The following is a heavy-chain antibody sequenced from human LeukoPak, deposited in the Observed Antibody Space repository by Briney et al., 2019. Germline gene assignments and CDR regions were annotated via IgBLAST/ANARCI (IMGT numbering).Heavy chain of an antibody. D-gene: IGHD4-17*01. V-gene: IGHV4-4*02. CDR2: IYHSGST. CDR3: ARADTVTLNWFDP. Sequence: PSGTLSLTCAVSGGSISSSNWWSWIRQPPGKGLEWIGEIYHSGSTNYNPSLKSRVTISVDTSKNQFSLKLSSVTAADTAVYYCARADTVTLNWFDPWGQGTLVTVSS. J-gene: IGHJ5*02. CDR1: GGSISSSNW.